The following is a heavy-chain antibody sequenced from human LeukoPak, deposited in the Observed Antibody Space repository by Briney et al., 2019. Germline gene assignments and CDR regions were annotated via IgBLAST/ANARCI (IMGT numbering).Heavy chain of an antibody. J-gene: IGHJ4*02. D-gene: IGHD3-3*01. CDR2: ISAYNGNT. CDR1: GYTFTSYG. V-gene: IGHV1-18*01. Sequence: ASVKVSCKASGYTFTSYGISWVRQAPGQGLEWMGWISAYNGNTNYAQKLQVRFTMTTDTSTSTAYMELRSLRSDDTAVYYCARNYDFWSGYPPVPSDYWGQGTLVTVSS. CDR3: ARNYDFWSGYPPVPSDY.